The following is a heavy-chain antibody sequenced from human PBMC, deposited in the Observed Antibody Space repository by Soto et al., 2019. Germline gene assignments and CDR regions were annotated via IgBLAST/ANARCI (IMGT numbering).Heavy chain of an antibody. CDR1: GFTFSGSA. CDR3: SRQASDFWSGKPQYYMDV. Sequence: EVQLVESGGGLVQPGGSLKLSCAASGFTFSGSAMHWVRQASGKGLEWVGRIRSKGNNYATVYGASLKGRFTISRDDAKNTAGVHMITLNTEDRAVYYCSRQASDFWSGKPQYYMDVWGKGTTVTVSS. V-gene: IGHV3-73*01. CDR2: IRSKGNNYAT. D-gene: IGHD3-3*01. J-gene: IGHJ6*03.